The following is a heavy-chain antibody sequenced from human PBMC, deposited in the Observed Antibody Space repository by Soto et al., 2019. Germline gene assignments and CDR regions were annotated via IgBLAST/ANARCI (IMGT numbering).Heavy chain of an antibody. CDR2: ISYDGSNK. D-gene: IGHD6-13*01. CDR1: GFTFSSYG. Sequence: SLRLSCAASGFTFSSYGMHWVRQAPGKGLEWVAVISYDGSNKYYADSVKGRFTISRDNSKNTLYLQMNSLRAEDTAVYYCAKVGGYSRTGWFDPWGQGTLVTVSS. CDR3: AKVGGYSRTGWFDP. V-gene: IGHV3-30*18. J-gene: IGHJ5*02.